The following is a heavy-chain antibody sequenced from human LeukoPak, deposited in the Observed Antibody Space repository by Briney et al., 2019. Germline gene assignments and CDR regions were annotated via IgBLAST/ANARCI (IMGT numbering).Heavy chain of an antibody. J-gene: IGHJ4*02. CDR3: AESSGYYGY. D-gene: IGHD3-22*01. V-gene: IGHV1-69*05. CDR2: IIPIFGTA. CDR1: GGTFSSYA. Sequence: GASVKVSCKASGGTFSSYAISWVRQAPGQGLEWMGRIIPIFGTANYAQKFQVRVGFTTAESTSTAYLELSSLRSEDTAVYYCAESSGYYGYWGQGTLVTVSS.